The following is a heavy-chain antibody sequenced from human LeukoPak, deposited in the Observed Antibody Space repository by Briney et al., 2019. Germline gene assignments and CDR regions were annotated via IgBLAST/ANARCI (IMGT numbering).Heavy chain of an antibody. D-gene: IGHD3-10*01. Sequence: SETLSLTCAVYGRSFSGYYWSWVRQPPGKGLEWMGEVNHSGRTSYNPSLKSRVTISADTSKNQFSQRMTSLTAADTAVYYCARGIRGVIITTNYYNMDVWGQGTTVTVSS. V-gene: IGHV4-34*01. CDR3: ARGIRGVIITTNYYNMDV. CDR1: GRSFSGYY. CDR2: VNHSGRT. J-gene: IGHJ6*03.